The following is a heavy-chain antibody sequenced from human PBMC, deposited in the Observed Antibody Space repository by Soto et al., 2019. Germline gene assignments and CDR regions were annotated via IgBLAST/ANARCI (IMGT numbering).Heavy chain of an antibody. D-gene: IGHD6-13*01. CDR2: ISANSGNT. J-gene: IGHJ4*02. CDR1: GYTFTSYG. Sequence: QVQLVQSGAEVKKPGASVKVSCKASGYTFTSYGISWVRQAPGQGLEWMGWISANSGNTNYAQKLQGRVTMTTDTSTSTAYMDLRSLRFEDTAVYYCARVVSAAGTLPNWGQGTLVTVSS. V-gene: IGHV1-18*01. CDR3: ARVVSAAGTLPN.